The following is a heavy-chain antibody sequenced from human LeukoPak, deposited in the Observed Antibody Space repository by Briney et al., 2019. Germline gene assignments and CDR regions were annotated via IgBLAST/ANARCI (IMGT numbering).Heavy chain of an antibody. CDR1: GLTFSGYN. J-gene: IGHJ4*02. V-gene: IGHV3-48*04. Sequence: GGSLRLSCAASGLTFSGYNMNWVRQAPEKGLEWVSYISTSSFITTYYADSVKGRFTISRDNAKNSLYLQMNSLRVEDTAIYYCASGSRDGYNYRFDYWGQGTLVTVSS. CDR3: ASGSRDGYNYRFDY. D-gene: IGHD5-24*01. CDR2: ISTSSFITT.